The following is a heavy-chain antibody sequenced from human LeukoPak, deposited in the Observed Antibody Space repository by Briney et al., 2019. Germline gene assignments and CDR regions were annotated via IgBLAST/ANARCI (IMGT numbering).Heavy chain of an antibody. CDR3: ARYCSGSCPEYYFDF. J-gene: IGHJ4*02. CDR1: EFTFSDYY. V-gene: IGHV3-11*04. D-gene: IGHD2-15*01. CDR2: ISYSGDTK. Sequence: GGSLRLSCAASEFTFSDYYMSWIRQAPGKGLEWVSYISYSGDTKYYADSVKGRFTVSRDNAKNSLYLQMNSLRAEDTAVYYCARYCSGSCPEYYFDFWGQGALVTVSS.